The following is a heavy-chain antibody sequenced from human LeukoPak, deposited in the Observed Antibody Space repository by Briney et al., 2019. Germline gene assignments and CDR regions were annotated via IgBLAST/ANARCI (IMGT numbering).Heavy chain of an antibody. J-gene: IGHJ5*02. CDR2: FDPEDGET. V-gene: IGHV1-24*01. CDR3: ATVGDITMAPGAWFDP. D-gene: IGHD3-10*01. CDR1: GYTLTELS. Sequence: ASVKVSCKVSGYTLTELSMHWVRQAPGKGLEWMGGFDPEDGETIYAQKFQGRVTMTEDTSTDTAYMELSSLRSEDTAVYYCATVGDITMAPGAWFDPWGQGTLVTVSS.